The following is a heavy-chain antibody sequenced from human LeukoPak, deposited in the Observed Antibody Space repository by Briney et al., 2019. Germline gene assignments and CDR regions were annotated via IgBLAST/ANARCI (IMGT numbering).Heavy chain of an antibody. CDR1: GGSISSYY. V-gene: IGHV4-59*12. CDR3: ARDPHYYYMDV. CDR2: IYYSGST. J-gene: IGHJ6*03. Sequence: SETLSLTCTVSGGSISSYYWSWIRQPPGKGLEWIGYIYYSGSTNYNPSLKSRVTISVDTSKNQFSLRLSSVTAADTAVYYCARDPHYYYMDVWGKGTTVTISS.